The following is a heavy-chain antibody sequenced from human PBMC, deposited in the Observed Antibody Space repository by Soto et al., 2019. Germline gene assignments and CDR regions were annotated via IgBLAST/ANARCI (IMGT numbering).Heavy chain of an antibody. V-gene: IGHV4-4*02. CDR1: GDSVISNWY. CDR3: ARGLITGSHYSGGWYYFDS. D-gene: IGHD6-19*01. J-gene: IGHJ4*02. Sequence: PSETLSLTCAVSGDSVISNWYWGWVRQSPGKGLEWIADMFHSGSASYNPSLKSRVTISVHTSNSQFSLELSSVTAADTAVYYCARGLITGSHYSGGWYYFDSWGQGTQVTVSS. CDR2: MFHSGSA.